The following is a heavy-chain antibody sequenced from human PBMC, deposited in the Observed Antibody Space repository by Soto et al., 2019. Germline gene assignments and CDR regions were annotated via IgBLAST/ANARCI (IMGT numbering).Heavy chain of an antibody. CDR3: ARDNRHYYYYMDV. CDR1: GGSISSYY. V-gene: IGHV4-59*01. CDR2: IYYSGST. J-gene: IGHJ6*03. Sequence: SETLSLTCTVSGGSISSYYWSWIRQPPGKGLEWIGYIYYSGSTNYNPSLKSRVTISVDTSKNQFSLKLSSVTAADTAVYYCARDNRHYYYYMDVWGKGTTVTVSS.